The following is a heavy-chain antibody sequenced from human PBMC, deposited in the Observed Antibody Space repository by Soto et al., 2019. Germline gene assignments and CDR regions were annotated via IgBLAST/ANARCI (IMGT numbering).Heavy chain of an antibody. V-gene: IGHV3-30*03. CDR3: ARALELPGPVFDY. Sequence: QVQLVESGGGVVQPGRSLRLSCAASGFTFSSYGMHRVRQAPGKGLEWVAVISYDGSNKYYADSVKGRFTISRDNSKNTLYLQMNSLRAEDTAVYYCARALELPGPVFDYWGQGTLVTVSS. CDR2: ISYDGSNK. CDR1: GFTFSSYG. J-gene: IGHJ4*02. D-gene: IGHD1-26*01.